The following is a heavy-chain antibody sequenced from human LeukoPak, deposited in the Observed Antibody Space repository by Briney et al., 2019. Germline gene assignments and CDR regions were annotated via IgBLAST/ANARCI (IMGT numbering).Heavy chain of an antibody. Sequence: SETLSLTCTVSGGSISSYYWSWIRQPPGKGLEWIGYIYYSGSTNYNPSLKSRVTISVDTSKNQFSLKLSSVTAADTAVYYCAKVTASGFFDYWGQGTLVTVSS. D-gene: IGHD2-21*02. CDR3: AKVTASGFFDY. CDR1: GGSISSYY. CDR2: IYYSGST. J-gene: IGHJ4*02. V-gene: IGHV4-59*12.